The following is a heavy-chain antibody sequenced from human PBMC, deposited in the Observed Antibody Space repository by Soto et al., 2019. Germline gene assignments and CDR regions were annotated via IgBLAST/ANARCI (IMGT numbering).Heavy chain of an antibody. J-gene: IGHJ4*02. CDR2: ISNDGSNK. CDR1: GFNFGTYG. D-gene: IGHD2-15*01. V-gene: IGHV3-30*18. CDR3: AKDLRYCSGGSCYNFDY. Sequence: GGSLRLSCAASGFNFGTYGMHWVRQAPGKGLEWVAVISNDGSNKYYADSVKGRFTISRDNSKNTLYLQMNSLRAEDTAVYYCAKDLRYCSGGSCYNFDYWGQGTLVTVSS.